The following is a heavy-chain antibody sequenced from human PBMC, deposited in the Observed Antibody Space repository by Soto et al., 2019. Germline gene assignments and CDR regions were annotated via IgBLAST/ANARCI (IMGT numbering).Heavy chain of an antibody. J-gene: IGHJ6*03. D-gene: IGHD6-6*01. CDR2: IYHSGST. CDR1: SGSISSNNW. CDR3: ARVLRDYYYYTMDV. Sequence: PETLSLTCAVSSGSISSNNWWSWVRQPPGKGLEWIGEIYHSGSTNYSPSLKSRVAISVDKSKNQFSLKLSSVTAADTAVYYFARVLRDYYYYTMDVWGKGTTVT. V-gene: IGHV4-4*03.